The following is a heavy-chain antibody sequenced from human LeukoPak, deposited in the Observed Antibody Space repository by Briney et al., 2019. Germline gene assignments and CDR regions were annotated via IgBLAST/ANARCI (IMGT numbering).Heavy chain of an antibody. J-gene: IGHJ6*03. CDR3: AKWGLVTTQGYYYYYMDV. V-gene: IGHV3-33*06. CDR2: IWYDGSNK. Sequence: PGRSLRLSCAASGFTFSSYGMHWVRQAPGKGLEWVAVIWYDGSNKYYADSVKGRFTISRDNSKNTLYLQMNSLRAEDTAVHYCAKWGLVTTQGYYYYYMDVWGKGTTVTVSS. CDR1: GFTFSSYG. D-gene: IGHD1-14*01.